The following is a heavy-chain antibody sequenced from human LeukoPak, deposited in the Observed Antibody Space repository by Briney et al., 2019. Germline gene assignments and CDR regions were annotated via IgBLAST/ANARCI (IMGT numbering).Heavy chain of an antibody. CDR1: GGSISSGGYY. CDR3: ARAQYYDSWSGYYIDY. Sequence: SETLSLTCTVSGGSISSGGYYWSWIRQHPGKGLEWIGYIYYSGSTYYNPSLKSRVTISVDTSKNQFSLKLSSVTAADTAVYYCARAQYYDSWSGYYIDYWGQGTLVTVSS. V-gene: IGHV4-31*03. CDR2: IYYSGST. J-gene: IGHJ4*02. D-gene: IGHD3-3*01.